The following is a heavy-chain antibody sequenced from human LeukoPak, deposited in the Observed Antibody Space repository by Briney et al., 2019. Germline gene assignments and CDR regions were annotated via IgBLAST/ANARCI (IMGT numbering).Heavy chain of an antibody. Sequence: GRSLRLSCAASGFIFDDYVMHWVRQAPGKGLEWDSGISWNSDSMGYADSVKGRFTISRDNAKNSLYLQINSLRAEDTAFYYCAKGKGGISYFDFWGQGTLVTVSS. J-gene: IGHJ4*02. CDR2: ISWNSDSM. D-gene: IGHD3-16*01. CDR3: AKGKGGISYFDF. CDR1: GFIFDDYV. V-gene: IGHV3-9*01.